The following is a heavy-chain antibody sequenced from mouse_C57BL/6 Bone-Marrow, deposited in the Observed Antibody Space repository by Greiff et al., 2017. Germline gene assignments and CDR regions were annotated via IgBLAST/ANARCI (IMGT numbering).Heavy chain of an antibody. D-gene: IGHD2-4*01. V-gene: IGHV1-76*01. Sequence: QVQLQQSGAELVRPGASVKLSCKASGYTFTDYYINWVKQRPGQGLEWIARIYPGSGNTYYNEKFKGKATLTAEKSSSTAYMQLSSLTSEDSAVYFGARSQLLRPDYWGQGTTLTVSS. CDR2: IYPGSGNT. J-gene: IGHJ2*01. CDR1: GYTFTDYY. CDR3: ARSQLLRPDY.